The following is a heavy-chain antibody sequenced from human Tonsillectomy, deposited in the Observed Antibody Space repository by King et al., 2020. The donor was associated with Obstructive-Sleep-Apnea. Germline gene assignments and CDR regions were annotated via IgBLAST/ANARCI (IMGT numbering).Heavy chain of an antibody. CDR3: ARERWGSGSYYMSDWYFDL. V-gene: IGHV4-30-4*01. J-gene: IGHJ2*01. D-gene: IGHD3-10*01. CDR2: IYYSGST. Sequence: QLQESGPGLVKPSQTLSLTCTVSGGSISSGDYYWSWIRQPPGKGLEWIGYIYYSGSTYYNPSLKSRVTISVDTSKNQFSLKLSSVTAADTAVYYCARERWGSGSYYMSDWYFDLWGRGTLVTVSS. CDR1: GGSISSGDYY.